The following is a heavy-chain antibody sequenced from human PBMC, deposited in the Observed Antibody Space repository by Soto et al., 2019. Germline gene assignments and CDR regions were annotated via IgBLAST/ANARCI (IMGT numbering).Heavy chain of an antibody. D-gene: IGHD4-17*01. CDR1: GHSISRYP. CDR3: ARETYGDYVGYFDP. V-gene: IGHV4-59*12. J-gene: IGHJ5*02. Sequence: TLSLTCTLPGHSISRYPWSWIRQPPGKGLDWLGYIYYSGSTYYNPSLKSRVIISVDRSKNQFSLKVSSVTAADTAVYYCARETYGDYVGYFDPRRQGTLVTVSS. CDR2: IYYSGST.